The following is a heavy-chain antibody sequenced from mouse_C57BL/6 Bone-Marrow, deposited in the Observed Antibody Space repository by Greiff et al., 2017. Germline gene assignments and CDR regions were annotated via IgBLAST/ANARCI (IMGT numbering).Heavy chain of an antibody. CDR2: IEPETGGT. CDR3: TREDSNYVDWCFDV. V-gene: IGHV1-15*01. Sequence: QVQLQQSGAELVRPGASVTLSCKASGYTFTDYEMYWVKQTPVHGLEWIGAIEPETGGTAYNQKFKGKAILTADKSSSTAYMELRSLTSEDSAVYYCTREDSNYVDWCFDVWGTGTTVTVSS. D-gene: IGHD2-5*01. J-gene: IGHJ1*03. CDR1: GYTFTDYE.